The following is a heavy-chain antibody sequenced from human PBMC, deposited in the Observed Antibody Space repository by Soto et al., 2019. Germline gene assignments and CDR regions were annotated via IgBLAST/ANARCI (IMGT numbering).Heavy chain of an antibody. V-gene: IGHV3-23*04. CDR1: GFIFTTSD. CDR3: GKGGGGDHGY. D-gene: IGHD2-21*02. Sequence: EVQLVESEGGLVQPGGSLRLSCEASGFIFTTSDMSWVRQAPGKGLEWISSITITGDTTHYADSVKGRFTISRDNSRNTVYLQKNSLRGADTAVYYCGKGGGGDHGYWGQGTLVAVSS. J-gene: IGHJ4*02. CDR2: ITITGDTT.